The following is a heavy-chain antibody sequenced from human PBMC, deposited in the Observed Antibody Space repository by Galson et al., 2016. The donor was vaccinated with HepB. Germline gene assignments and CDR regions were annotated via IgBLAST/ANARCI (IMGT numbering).Heavy chain of an antibody. CDR2: VNNGGNP. D-gene: IGHD6-19*01. V-gene: IGHV3-23*01. CDR1: GFNFRNFA. CDR3: AKDHPSSGWPTFDH. J-gene: IGHJ4*02. Sequence: SLRLSCAASGFNFRNFAMSWVRPAAGKGLEWVASVNNGGNPYYADSVKGRFIVSRDNSQNTLDLQLNSLRAEDTAVYYCAKDHPSSGWPTFDHWGPGTLVTVSS.